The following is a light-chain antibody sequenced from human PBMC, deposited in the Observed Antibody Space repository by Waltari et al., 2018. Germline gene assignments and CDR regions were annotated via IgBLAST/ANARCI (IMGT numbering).Light chain of an antibody. CDR3: QQYDSFRT. CDR1: QSIRSW. V-gene: IGKV1-5*03. J-gene: IGKJ1*01. Sequence: DIQMTQSPSTLSASVGHRVTITCRASQSIRSWLAWYQQKPGKAPKLLIYKASTLESGVPSRFSGSGSGTEFTLTISRLQPDDFATYYCQQYDSFRTFGQGTKVEVK. CDR2: KAS.